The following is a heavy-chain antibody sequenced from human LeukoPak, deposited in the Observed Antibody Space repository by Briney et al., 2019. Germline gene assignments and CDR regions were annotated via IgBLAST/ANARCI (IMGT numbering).Heavy chain of an antibody. D-gene: IGHD2-8*02. CDR1: GFTFSSYS. CDR2: ISSSSSVI. V-gene: IGHV3-48*02. Sequence: PGGSLRLSCAASGFTFSSYSMNWVRQAPGKGLEWVSYISSSSSVIYYADSVKGRFTISRDNAKNSLYLRMNSLRDEDTAVYYCARDSVLDYWGQGTLVTVSS. CDR3: ARDSVLDY. J-gene: IGHJ4*02.